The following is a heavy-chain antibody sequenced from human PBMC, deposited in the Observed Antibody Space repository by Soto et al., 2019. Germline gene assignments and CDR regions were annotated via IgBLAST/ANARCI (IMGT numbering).Heavy chain of an antibody. J-gene: IGHJ6*02. D-gene: IGHD6-6*01. CDR2: IYHSGST. V-gene: IGHV4-4*02. CDR1: GGSISSSNW. Sequence: SETLSLTCAVSGGSISSSNWWSWVRQPPGKGLEWIGEIYHSGSTNYNPSLKSRVTISVDKSKNQFSLKLSSVTAADTAVYYCARYFRYSSSPNYYYYGMDVWGQGTTVTV. CDR3: ARYFRYSSSPNYYYYGMDV.